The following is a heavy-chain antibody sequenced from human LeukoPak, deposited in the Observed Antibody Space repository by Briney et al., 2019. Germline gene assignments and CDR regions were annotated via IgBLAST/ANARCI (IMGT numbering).Heavy chain of an antibody. D-gene: IGHD1-20*01. V-gene: IGHV4-34*01. CDR3: ARELIGTTTFDS. CDR1: SGSLSAYY. CDR2: INHMGST. Sequence: SETLSLTCAVYSGSLSAYYWSWIRQPPGKGLEWIGEINHMGSTKYNPSLKSRVTISVDTSKNQLSLNLRSVTAADTAVYYCARELIGTTTFDSWGQGTLVTVSS. J-gene: IGHJ4*02.